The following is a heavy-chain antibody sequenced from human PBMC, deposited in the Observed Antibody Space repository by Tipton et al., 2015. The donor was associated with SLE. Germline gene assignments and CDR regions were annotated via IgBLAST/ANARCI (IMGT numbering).Heavy chain of an antibody. CDR2: IYTSGST. D-gene: IGHD3-10*02. V-gene: IGHV4-4*07. CDR3: AAVRGTYNY. CDR1: GGSISSYF. J-gene: IGHJ4*02. Sequence: LRLSCTVSGGSISSYFCSWIRQSAEKGLEWIGRIYTSGSTIYNPSLKSRVTMSVDTSKNQFSLNLNSVTAADTAVYYCAAVRGTYNYWGQGTLVIVSS.